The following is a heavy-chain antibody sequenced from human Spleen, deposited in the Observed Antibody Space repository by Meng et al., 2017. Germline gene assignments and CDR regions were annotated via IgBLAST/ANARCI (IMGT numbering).Heavy chain of an antibody. CDR3: AIVILPYYYGSGRPAFDY. CDR2: ISGTGGST. D-gene: IGHD3-10*01. CDR1: GFTFSTFV. V-gene: IGHV3-23*01. Sequence: GESLKISCAASGFTFSTFVMSWVRQAPGKGLEWVSGISGTGGSTFYADSVKGRFTISRDNSKSTLYLQMDSLRGGDTAVYYCAIVILPYYYGSGRPAFDYWGQGTLVTVSS. J-gene: IGHJ4*02.